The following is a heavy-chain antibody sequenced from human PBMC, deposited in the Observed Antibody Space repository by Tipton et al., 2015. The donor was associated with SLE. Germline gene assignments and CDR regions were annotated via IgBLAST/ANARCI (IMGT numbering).Heavy chain of an antibody. J-gene: IGHJ4*02. CDR1: GDSISRQSYY. CDR2: IYYSGRN. V-gene: IGHV4-39*07. Sequence: TLSLTCTVSGDSISRQSYYWGWIRQAPGNGLEWIGSIYYSGRNAYNPSLKSRVTMSVDRSKNQFSLRLTSVTAADTALYYCESQNWNYFYWGQGTLVTVSS. CDR3: ESQNWNYFY. D-gene: IGHD1-7*01.